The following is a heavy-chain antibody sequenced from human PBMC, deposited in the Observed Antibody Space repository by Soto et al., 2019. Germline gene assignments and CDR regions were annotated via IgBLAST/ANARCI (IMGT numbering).Heavy chain of an antibody. CDR1: GGSFSGYY. V-gene: IGHV4-34*01. CDR2: INHSGST. CDR3: AVSSGWYPFYYYYGMDV. J-gene: IGHJ6*02. D-gene: IGHD6-19*01. Sequence: SSETLSLTCAVYGGSFSGYYWRWVPPPPGKGLEWIGEINHSGSTNYNPSLKSRVTISVDTSKNQFSLKLSSVTAADTAVYYCAVSSGWYPFYYYYGMDVWGQGTTVTVSS.